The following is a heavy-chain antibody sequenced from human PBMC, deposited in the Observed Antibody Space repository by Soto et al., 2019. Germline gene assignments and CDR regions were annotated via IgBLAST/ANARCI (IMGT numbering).Heavy chain of an antibody. D-gene: IGHD1-7*01. CDR3: SRDMSAAGCHESGTCGMDI. Sequence: SETLSLTCTVSGGSISCGGYYWSWIRQHPEKGMEWIGYIYYSGSTYYNPPLKSRVTISVDTSKNQFYLKLSSVTAADTAVYYCSRDMSAAGCHESGTCGMDIWGQGTTVTVSS. J-gene: IGHJ6*02. CDR1: GGSISCGGYY. V-gene: IGHV4-31*03. CDR2: IYYSGST.